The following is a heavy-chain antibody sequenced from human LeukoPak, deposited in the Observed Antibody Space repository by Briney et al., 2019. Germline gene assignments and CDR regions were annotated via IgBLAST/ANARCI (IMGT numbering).Heavy chain of an antibody. Sequence: GGSLRLSCAASGFTVSSNYMSWVRQAPGKGLEWVSVIYSGGSTYYADSVKGRFTISRDNSKNTLYLQKNSLRAEDTAVYYCAREGYSGSYYLAFDIWGQGTLVTVSS. CDR3: AREGYSGSYYLAFDI. V-gene: IGHV3-53*01. D-gene: IGHD1-26*01. J-gene: IGHJ4*02. CDR1: GFTVSSNY. CDR2: IYSGGST.